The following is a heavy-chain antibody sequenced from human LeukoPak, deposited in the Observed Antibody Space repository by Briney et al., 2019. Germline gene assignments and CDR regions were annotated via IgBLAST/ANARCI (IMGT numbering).Heavy chain of an antibody. D-gene: IGHD2-15*01. CDR2: IIPIFGTA. CDR1: GGTFSSYA. V-gene: IGHV1-69*13. Sequence: SVKVSCKASGGTFSSYAISWVRQAPGQGLEWMGGIIPIFGTANYAQKFQGRVTITADESTGTAYMELSSLRSEGKAVYYCARDCSGGSCYFYWGQGTLVTVSS. CDR3: ARDCSGGSCYFY. J-gene: IGHJ4*02.